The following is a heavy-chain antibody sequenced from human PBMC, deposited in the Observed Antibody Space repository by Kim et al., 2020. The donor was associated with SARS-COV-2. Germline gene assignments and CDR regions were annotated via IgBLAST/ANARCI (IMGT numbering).Heavy chain of an antibody. CDR1: GFTFSSYW. CDR3: ARDGMIVVVTDYGMDV. CDR2: IKQDGSEK. V-gene: IGHV3-7*03. J-gene: IGHJ6*02. D-gene: IGHD3-22*01. Sequence: GGSLRLSCAASGFTFSSYWMSWVRQAPGKGLEWVANIKQDGSEKYYVDSVKGRFTISRDNAKNSLYLQMNSLRAEDTAVYYCARDGMIVVVTDYGMDVWGQGTTVTVSS.